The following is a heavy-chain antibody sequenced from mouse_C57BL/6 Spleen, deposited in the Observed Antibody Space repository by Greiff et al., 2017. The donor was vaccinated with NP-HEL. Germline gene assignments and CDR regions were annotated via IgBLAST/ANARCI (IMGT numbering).Heavy chain of an antibody. CDR1: GFTFSDYG. D-gene: IGHD3-1*01. Sequence: EVMLVESGGGLVKPGGSLKLSCAASGFTFSDYGMHWVRQAPEKGLEWVAYISSGSSTIYYADTVKGRFTISRDNAKNTLFLQMTSLRSEDTAMYYCARRLGLDYYAMDYWGQGTSVTVSS. CDR3: ARRLGLDYYAMDY. V-gene: IGHV5-17*01. J-gene: IGHJ4*01. CDR2: ISSGSSTI.